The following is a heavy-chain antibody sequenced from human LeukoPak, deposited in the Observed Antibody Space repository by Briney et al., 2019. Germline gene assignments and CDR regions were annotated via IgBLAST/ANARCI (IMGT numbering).Heavy chain of an antibody. CDR3: ARDNAYVYYYYGMDV. D-gene: IGHD3-16*01. V-gene: IGHV3-21*01. CDR1: GFTFSSYS. Sequence: GGSLRLSCAASGFTFSSYSMNWVRQAPGKGLEWVSSISSSSSYIYYADSVKGRFTISRDNAKNSLYLQMNSLRAEDTAVYYCARDNAYVYYYYGMDVWGKGTTVTVSS. J-gene: IGHJ6*04. CDR2: ISSSSSYI.